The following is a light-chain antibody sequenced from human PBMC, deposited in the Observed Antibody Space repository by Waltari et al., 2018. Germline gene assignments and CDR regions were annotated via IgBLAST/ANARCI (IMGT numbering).Light chain of an antibody. J-gene: IGKJ4*01. V-gene: IGKV4-1*01. CDR3: QQYYSFPVT. CDR2: WAS. CDR1: QNVLYSSNTKHY. Sequence: DIVMTQSPDSLAVSLGERATINCKSSQNVLYSSNTKHYLAWYQQKPGQPPKLLIYWASTRESGVPDRFSGSGSGTDFTLTISRLQAEDVAVYYCQQYYSFPVTFGGGTKVEIK.